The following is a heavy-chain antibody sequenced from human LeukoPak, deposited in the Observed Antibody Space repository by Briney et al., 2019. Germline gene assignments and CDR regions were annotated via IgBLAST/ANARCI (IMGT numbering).Heavy chain of an antibody. CDR3: AREFARSGSYRFDY. CDR2: ISAYNGNT. Sequence: ASVKVSCKASGYTFTTYGISWVRQAPGQGLEWMGWISAYNGNTNYAQKLQGRVTMTTDTSTSTAYMELRSLRSDDTAVYYCAREFARSGSYRFDYWGQGTLVTVSS. CDR1: GYTFTTYG. D-gene: IGHD1-26*01. J-gene: IGHJ4*02. V-gene: IGHV1-18*01.